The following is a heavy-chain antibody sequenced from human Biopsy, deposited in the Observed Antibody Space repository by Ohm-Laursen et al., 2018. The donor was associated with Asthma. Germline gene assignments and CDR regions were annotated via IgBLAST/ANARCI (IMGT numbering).Heavy chain of an antibody. V-gene: IGHV3-23*01. CDR2: ISGNGDNT. Sequence: SLRLSCAASEFPFSSYAMNWVRQAPGKGLEWVSSISGNGDNTHYSDSVQGRFIISRDNSKNTLYVQMNSLTAEDTAVYYCAKDRILEWLLYDLDYWGQGTLVTVSS. CDR1: EFPFSSYA. J-gene: IGHJ4*02. CDR3: AKDRILEWLLYDLDY. D-gene: IGHD3-3*01.